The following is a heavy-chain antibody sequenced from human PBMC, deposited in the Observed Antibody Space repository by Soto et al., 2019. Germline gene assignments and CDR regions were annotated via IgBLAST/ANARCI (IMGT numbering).Heavy chain of an antibody. Sequence: GGSLRLSCAASGFTFSSYGMHWVRQAPGKGLEWVAVISYDGSNKYYADSVKGRFTISRDNSKNTLYLQMNSLRAEDTAVYYCAKDSSSWICDYWGQGTLVTVSS. CDR3: AKDSSSWICDY. D-gene: IGHD6-13*01. V-gene: IGHV3-30*18. J-gene: IGHJ4*02. CDR1: GFTFSSYG. CDR2: ISYDGSNK.